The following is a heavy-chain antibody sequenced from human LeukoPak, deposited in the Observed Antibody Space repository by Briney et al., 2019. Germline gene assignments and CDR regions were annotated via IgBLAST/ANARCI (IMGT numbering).Heavy chain of an antibody. V-gene: IGHV5-51*01. J-gene: IGHJ6*02. CDR1: GYSFTSYW. CDR2: IYPGGSDT. Sequence: GESLKISCKGSGYSFTSYWIGWVRQMPGKGLEWMGIIYPGGSDTRYSPSFQGQVAISADKSISTAYLQWSSLKASDTAMYYCARAPYQLPRTRHYYYGMDVWGQGTTVTVSS. CDR3: ARAPYQLPRTRHYYYGMDV. D-gene: IGHD2-2*01.